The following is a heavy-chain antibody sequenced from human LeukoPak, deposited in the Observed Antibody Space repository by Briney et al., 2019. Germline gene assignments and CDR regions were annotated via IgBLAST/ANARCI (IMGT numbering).Heavy chain of an antibody. CDR1: GYTFTSYD. D-gene: IGHD3-10*02. CDR3: ARKDIFGEAFDR. Sequence: ASVKISCKTSGYTFTSYDINCVRQATGQGLEWMGCRNPHSGNTRYAQKFQGRVTMTRNTSISTAHMERSSLRSEATAAYYCARKDIFGEAFDRWGQGRLATVSS. CDR2: RNPHSGNT. V-gene: IGHV1-8*01. J-gene: IGHJ5*02.